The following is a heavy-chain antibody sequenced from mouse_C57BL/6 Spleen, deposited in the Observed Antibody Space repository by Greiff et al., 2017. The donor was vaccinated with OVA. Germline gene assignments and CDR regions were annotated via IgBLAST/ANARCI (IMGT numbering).Heavy chain of an antibody. CDR3: ARCTTVAVDY. J-gene: IGHJ2*01. CDR2: IYPGDGDT. V-gene: IGHV1-82*01. Sequence: QVQLQQSGPELVKPGASVKISCKASGYAFSSSWMNWVKQRPGKGLEWIGRIYPGDGDTNYNGKFKGKATLTADKSSSTAYMQLSSLTSEDSAVYFCARCTTVAVDYWGQGTTLTVSS. CDR1: GYAFSSSW. D-gene: IGHD1-1*01.